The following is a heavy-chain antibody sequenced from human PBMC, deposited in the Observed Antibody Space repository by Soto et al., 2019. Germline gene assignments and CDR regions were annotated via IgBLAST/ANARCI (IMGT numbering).Heavy chain of an antibody. J-gene: IGHJ6*03. D-gene: IGHD5-18*01. CDR1: GYTFTSYS. CDR2: SSASNGKT. Sequence: ASVRVSCKASGYTFTSYSFSWVRQAPGQGPEWMGWSSASNGKTNFAQKFQGRVTMTTDTFTNTAYMELRSLNPDDTAVYYCTRVVTGYYYMDVWGTGTTVTVSS. CDR3: TRVVTGYYYMDV. V-gene: IGHV1-18*01.